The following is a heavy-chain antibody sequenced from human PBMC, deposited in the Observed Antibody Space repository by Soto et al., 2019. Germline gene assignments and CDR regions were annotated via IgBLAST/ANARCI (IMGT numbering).Heavy chain of an antibody. CDR1: GFAFGSNS. D-gene: IGHD2-15*01. J-gene: IGHJ4*02. V-gene: IGHV3-21*01. Sequence: EVQLVESGGGLVKPGGSLRLSCAASGFAFGSNSMNWVRQAPGKGLEWVSSISRSSSHIYYADSVSGRFTISRDNAKNAMDLQLNILRDDDTAVYYCARDRCSGGACSSFDYWGQGTLVTVSS. CDR2: ISRSSSHI. CDR3: ARDRCSGGACSSFDY.